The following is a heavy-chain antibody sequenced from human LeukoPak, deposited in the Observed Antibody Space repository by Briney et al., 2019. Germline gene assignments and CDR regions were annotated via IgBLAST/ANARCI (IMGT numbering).Heavy chain of an antibody. J-gene: IGHJ3*02. Sequence: GGSLRLYCAASGFTFDDYAMHWVRQAPGKGLECVSLLSGDGGSTYYADSVKGRFTISRDNSKNSLYLQMNSLRTEDTALYYCAKDSEMATPIDIWGQGTMVTVSS. D-gene: IGHD5-24*01. CDR2: LSGDGGST. CDR1: GFTFDDYA. CDR3: AKDSEMATPIDI. V-gene: IGHV3-43*02.